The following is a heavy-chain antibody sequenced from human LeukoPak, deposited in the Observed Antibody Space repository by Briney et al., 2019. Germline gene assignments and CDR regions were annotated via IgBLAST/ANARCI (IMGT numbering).Heavy chain of an antibody. V-gene: IGHV4-59*11. D-gene: IGHD2-8*01. Sequence: SQTLSLTCTVSGAPMSEHYSTWIRPPPRKRLEWVGYIYYSGSTYYNPSLKSRVTMSVDTSKSQFSLKLSSVTAADTAVYHCVRVVNNYPNAYMDVWGKGTTVTVSS. CDR3: VRVVNNYPNAYMDV. J-gene: IGHJ6*03. CDR1: GAPMSEHY. CDR2: IYYSGST.